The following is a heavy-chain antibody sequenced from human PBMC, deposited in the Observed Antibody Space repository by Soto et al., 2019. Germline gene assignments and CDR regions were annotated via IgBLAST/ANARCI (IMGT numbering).Heavy chain of an antibody. CDR1: GYDFASYW. CDR2: IDPSDSYT. CDR3: AREDYSSSFGMDV. J-gene: IGHJ6*02. D-gene: IGHD6-6*01. V-gene: IGHV5-10-1*01. Sequence: GESLKLSCKGSGYDFASYWIGWVRQMPGKGLEWMGRIDPSDSYTNYSPSFQGHVTISADKSISTAYLQWSSLKASDTAMYYCAREDYSSSFGMDVWGQGTTVTVSS.